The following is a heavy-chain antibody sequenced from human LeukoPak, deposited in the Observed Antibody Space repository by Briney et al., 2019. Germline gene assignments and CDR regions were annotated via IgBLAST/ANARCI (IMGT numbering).Heavy chain of an antibody. CDR1: GLTFTGVNY. Sequence: ASVKVSCKASGLTFTGVNYIHWVRQAPGQGPKWMGWINTNNGVTDYARKFQGRVTMTRDTSISTAYMELYRLTSDDMAMYYCTKDRLSKWFDPWGQGTLVTVSS. D-gene: IGHD5-12*01. CDR2: INTNNGVT. V-gene: IGHV1-2*02. CDR3: TKDRLSKWFDP. J-gene: IGHJ5*02.